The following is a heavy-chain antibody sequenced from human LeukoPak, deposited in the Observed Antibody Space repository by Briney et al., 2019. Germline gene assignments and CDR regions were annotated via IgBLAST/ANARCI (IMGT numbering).Heavy chain of an antibody. V-gene: IGHV4-31*03. Sequence: KSSETLSLTCSVSDGSIAGGGYYWSWIRQHPGKGLEWIGYIYYSGSTYYNPSLKSRVTISVDTSKNQFSLKLSSVTAADTAVYYCARGPYYYDSKTFDYWGQGTLVTVSS. CDR1: DGSIAGGGYY. D-gene: IGHD3-22*01. CDR2: IYYSGST. J-gene: IGHJ4*02. CDR3: ARGPYYYDSKTFDY.